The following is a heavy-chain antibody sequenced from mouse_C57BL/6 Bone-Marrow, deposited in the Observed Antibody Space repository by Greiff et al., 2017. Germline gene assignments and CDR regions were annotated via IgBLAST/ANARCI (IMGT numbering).Heavy chain of an antibody. D-gene: IGHD1-1*01. J-gene: IGHJ4*01. CDR1: GYTFTSYW. CDR2: IYPGSGST. V-gene: IGHV1-55*01. Sequence: VQLQQPGAELVKPGASVKMSCKASGYTFTSYWITWVKQRPGQGLEWIGDIYPGSGSTNYNEKFKSKATLTVDTSSSTAYMQLSSLTSEDSAVXYCNKFITTVVANYAMDYWGQGTSVTVSS. CDR3: NKFITTVVANYAMDY.